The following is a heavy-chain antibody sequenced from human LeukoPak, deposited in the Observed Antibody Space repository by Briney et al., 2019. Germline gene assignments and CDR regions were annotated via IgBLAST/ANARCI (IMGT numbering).Heavy chain of an antibody. Sequence: GASVKVSCKASGYTFTGYYMHWVRQAPGQGLEWMGWINPNSGGTNYAQKFQGRVTMTRDTSISTAYMELSRLRSDDTAVYYCASDYGGNSAPSYYFDYWGQGTLVTVSS. J-gene: IGHJ4*02. CDR3: ASDYGGNSAPSYYFDY. V-gene: IGHV1-2*02. CDR1: GYTFTGYY. D-gene: IGHD4-23*01. CDR2: INPNSGGT.